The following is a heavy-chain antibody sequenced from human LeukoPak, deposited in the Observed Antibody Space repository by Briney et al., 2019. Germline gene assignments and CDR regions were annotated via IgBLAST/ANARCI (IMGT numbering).Heavy chain of an antibody. CDR1: GGSISSGGYY. J-gene: IGHJ4*02. D-gene: IGHD3-22*01. V-gene: IGHV4-31*03. Sequence: SQTLSLTCTVSGGSISSGGYYWSWIRQHPGKGLEWIGYIYYSGSTYYNPSLKSRVTISVDTPKNQFSLKLSSVTAADTAVYYCARGCSSGDYDSSGYYYYFDYWGQGTLVTVSS. CDR2: IYYSGST. CDR3: ARGCSSGDYDSSGYYYYFDY.